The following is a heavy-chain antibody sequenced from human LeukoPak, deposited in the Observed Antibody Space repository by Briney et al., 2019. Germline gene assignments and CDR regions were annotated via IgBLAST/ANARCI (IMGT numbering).Heavy chain of an antibody. Sequence: PSETLSLTCTVSGGSISSYYWSWIRQPPGKGLEWIGYIYYSGSTNYNPSLKSRVTISVDTSKNQFSLKLSSVTAADTAVYYCARRSLSGGYYFDYWGQGTLVTVSS. D-gene: IGHD1-14*01. CDR1: GGSISSYY. CDR3: ARRSLSGGYYFDY. CDR2: IYYSGST. J-gene: IGHJ4*02. V-gene: IGHV4-59*08.